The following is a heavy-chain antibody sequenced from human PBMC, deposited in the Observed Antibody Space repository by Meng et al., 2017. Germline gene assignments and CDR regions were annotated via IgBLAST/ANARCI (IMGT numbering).Heavy chain of an antibody. J-gene: IGHJ4*02. V-gene: IGHV1-69*05. CDR1: GGTFSSYA. Sequence: SVKVSCKASGGTFSSYAISWVRQAPGQGLEWMGGIIPIFGTANYAQKFQGRVTSTTDESTSTAYMELSSLRSEDTAVYYCARAMGSGIYGIDYWGQGTLVTVSS. D-gene: IGHD3-10*01. CDR3: ARAMGSGIYGIDY. CDR2: IIPIFGTA.